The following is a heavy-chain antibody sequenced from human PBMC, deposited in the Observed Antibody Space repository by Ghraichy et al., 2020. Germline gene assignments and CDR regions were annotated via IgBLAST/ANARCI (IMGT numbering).Heavy chain of an antibody. CDR3: DGYDLRNRAADY. D-gene: IGHD5-12*01. Sequence: SETLSLTFTVSGGSISSSSYYWGWIRQPPGKGLEWIGSIYYSGSTYYNPSLKSRVTISVDTSKNQFSLKLSSVTAADTAVYYCDGYDLRNRAADYWGQGTMVTVSS. V-gene: IGHV4-39*01. CDR2: IYYSGST. J-gene: IGHJ3*01. CDR1: GGSISSSSYY.